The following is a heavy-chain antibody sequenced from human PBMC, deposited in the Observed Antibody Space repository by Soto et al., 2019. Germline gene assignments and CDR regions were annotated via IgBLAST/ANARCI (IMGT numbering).Heavy chain of an antibody. J-gene: IGHJ4*02. V-gene: IGHV3-33*01. CDR2: IWYDGTNK. Sequence: GGSLRLSCTASGFTFSSYAMHWVRQAPGKGLEWVAVIWYDGTNKYYADSVKGRFTISRDNSKNTLYLQMNSLGAEDTAVYYCARAQSSGNYYSDYWGQGTLVTVSS. D-gene: IGHD1-26*01. CDR1: GFTFSSYA. CDR3: ARAQSSGNYYSDY.